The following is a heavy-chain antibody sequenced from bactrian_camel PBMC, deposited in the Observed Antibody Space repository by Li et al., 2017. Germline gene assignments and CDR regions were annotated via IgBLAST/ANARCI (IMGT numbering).Heavy chain of an antibody. Sequence: VQLVESGGGLVQPGGSLRLSCAASGFTFSTYYMSWVRQAPGKGLEWVSSIYTGGTPTYYADSVKGRFTISRDDAKNAVYLQMNSLKPEDTAVYYCVRAMSGAGNSWGQGTQVTVS. V-gene: IGHV3-2*01. CDR3: VRAMSGAGNS. J-gene: IGHJ6*01. CDR1: GFTFSTYY. CDR2: IYTGGTPT. D-gene: IGHD3*01.